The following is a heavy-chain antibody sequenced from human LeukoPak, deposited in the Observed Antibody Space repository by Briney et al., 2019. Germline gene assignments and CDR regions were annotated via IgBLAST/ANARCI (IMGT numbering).Heavy chain of an antibody. D-gene: IGHD6-13*01. CDR3: ARAKQQLVPTPNWFDP. J-gene: IGHJ5*02. CDR1: GFTFSSYS. CDR2: ISSSSSTI. Sequence: GGSLRLSCAASGFTFSSYSRNWVRQAPGKGLEWVSYISSSSSTIYYADSVKGRFTISRDNAKNSLYLQMNSLRAEDTAVYYCARAKQQLVPTPNWFDPWGQGTLVTVSS. V-gene: IGHV3-48*01.